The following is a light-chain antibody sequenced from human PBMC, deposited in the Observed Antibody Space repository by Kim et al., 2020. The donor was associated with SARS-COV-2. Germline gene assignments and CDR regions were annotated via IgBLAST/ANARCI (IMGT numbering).Light chain of an antibody. J-gene: IGLJ1*01. CDR1: TYNIGSTS. Sequence: QSVLTQPPSASGTPGQRVTIFCSGSTYNIGSTSVNWYQHLPGTAPRLLIYSDHQRPSGVPDRFSASKSGTSASLAISGLRSEDEGDYYCAAWDDSVNGYVFATGTKVTVL. CDR3: AAWDDSVNGYV. CDR2: SDH. V-gene: IGLV1-44*01.